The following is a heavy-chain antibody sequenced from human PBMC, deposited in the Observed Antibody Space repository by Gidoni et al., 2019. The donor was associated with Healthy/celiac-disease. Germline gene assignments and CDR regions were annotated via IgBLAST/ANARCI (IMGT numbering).Heavy chain of an antibody. Sequence: QLQLQESGSGLVKPSETLSLTCTVSGGSISSSSYYWGWIRQPPGKGLEWIGSIYYSGSTYYNPSLKSRVTISVDTFKNQFSLKLSSVTAADTAVYYCASWPLGVPAAMKGALFDYWGQGTLVTVSS. CDR1: GGSISSSSYY. CDR3: ASWPLGVPAAMKGALFDY. D-gene: IGHD2-2*01. J-gene: IGHJ4*02. V-gene: IGHV4-39*01. CDR2: IYYSGST.